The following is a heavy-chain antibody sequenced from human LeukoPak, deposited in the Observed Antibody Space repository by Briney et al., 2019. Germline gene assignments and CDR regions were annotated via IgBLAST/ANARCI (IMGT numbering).Heavy chain of an antibody. CDR2: IYYTGTT. V-gene: IGHV4-59*12. D-gene: IGHD2-2*01. Sequence: SETLSLTCTASNGSISSFYWTWIRQPPGKGLEWIGYIYYTGTTDYNPSLKSRVTISVDKSKNQFSLKLSSVTAADTAVYYCARDSPRYCSSTSCYVIDYWGQGTLVTVSS. J-gene: IGHJ4*02. CDR1: NGSISSFY. CDR3: ARDSPRYCSSTSCYVIDY.